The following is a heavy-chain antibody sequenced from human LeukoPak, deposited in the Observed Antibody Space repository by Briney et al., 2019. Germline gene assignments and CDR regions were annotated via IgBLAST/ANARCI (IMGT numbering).Heavy chain of an antibody. D-gene: IGHD3-22*01. Sequence: GGSLRLSCAASVFTLSSYWMSWVRQALGKGLEWVANIKQDGSEKYYVDSVKGRFTISRDNAKNSLYLQMNSLRAEDTAVYYCARDRRDYDIIWGQGTLVTVSS. CDR1: VFTLSSYW. CDR3: ARDRRDYDII. V-gene: IGHV3-7*03. J-gene: IGHJ4*02. CDR2: IKQDGSEK.